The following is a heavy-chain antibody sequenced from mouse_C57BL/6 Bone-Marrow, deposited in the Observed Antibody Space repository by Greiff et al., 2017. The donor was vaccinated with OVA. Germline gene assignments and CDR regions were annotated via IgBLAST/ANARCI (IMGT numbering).Heavy chain of an antibody. J-gene: IGHJ4*01. CDR2: ISDGGSYT. Sequence: EVKLEESGGGLVKPGGSLKLSCAASGFTFSSYAMSWVRQTPEKRLEWVATISDGGSYTYYPDNVKGRFTISRDNAKNNLYLQMSHLKSEDTAMYYCARGNFYYYAMDYWGQGTSVTVSS. CDR1: GFTFSSYA. CDR3: ARGNFYYYAMDY. V-gene: IGHV5-4*03.